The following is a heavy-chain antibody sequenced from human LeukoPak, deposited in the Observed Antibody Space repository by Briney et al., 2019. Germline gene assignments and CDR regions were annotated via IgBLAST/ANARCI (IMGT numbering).Heavy chain of an antibody. D-gene: IGHD3-10*01. CDR3: AKDWYYYGSGSSYFDY. V-gene: IGHV3-30*18. CDR1: GFTFSSYG. CDR2: ILYDGSNK. Sequence: PGGSLRLSCAASGFTFSSYGMHWVRQAPGKGLEWVAVILYDGSNKYYADSVKGRFTISRDNSKNTLYLQMNSLRAEDTAVYYCAKDWYYYGSGSSYFDYWGQGTLVTVSS. J-gene: IGHJ4*02.